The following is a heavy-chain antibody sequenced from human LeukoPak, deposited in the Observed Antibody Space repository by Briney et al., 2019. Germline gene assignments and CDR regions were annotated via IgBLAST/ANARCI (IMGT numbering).Heavy chain of an antibody. CDR2: ISGSGGST. J-gene: IGHJ4*02. CDR3: AKDRRTDYRGAWY. CDR1: GFTFSSYA. V-gene: IGHV3-23*01. Sequence: GGSLRLSCAASGFTFSSYAMTWGRQAPGKGLEWVSTISGSGGSTHYADSAKGRFTISRDNSKNTLYLQMNSLRAGDTAVYYCAKDRRTDYRGAWYWGQGTLVSVSS. D-gene: IGHD6-19*01.